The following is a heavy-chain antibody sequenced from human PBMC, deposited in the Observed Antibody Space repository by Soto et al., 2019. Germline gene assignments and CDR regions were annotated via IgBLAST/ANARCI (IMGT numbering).Heavy chain of an antibody. Sequence: SETLSLTCAVSGDSIGRSPLFWGWIRQPPGKALEWIGSISNTRITYSNPSLKSRVTISVDSSKNQFSLTLTSVTSADTAIYFRARHLNMKSDIDFWGQGTLVT. CDR2: ISNTRIT. V-gene: IGHV4-39*01. D-gene: IGHD3-16*01. J-gene: IGHJ4*02. CDR3: ARHLNMKSDIDF. CDR1: GDSIGRSPLF.